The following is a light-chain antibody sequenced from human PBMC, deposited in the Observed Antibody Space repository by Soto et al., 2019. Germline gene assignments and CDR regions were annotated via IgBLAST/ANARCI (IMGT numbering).Light chain of an antibody. CDR1: QTISSW. J-gene: IGKJ1*01. Sequence: DIQMTQSPSTLSGSVGDRVTITCRASQTISSWLAWYQQKPGKAPKLLIYKASTLKSGVPSRFSGSGSGTEFALTISSLQPDDFATYYCHEYNTWPWTFGQGTKVEIK. CDR3: HEYNTWPWT. V-gene: IGKV1-5*03. CDR2: KAS.